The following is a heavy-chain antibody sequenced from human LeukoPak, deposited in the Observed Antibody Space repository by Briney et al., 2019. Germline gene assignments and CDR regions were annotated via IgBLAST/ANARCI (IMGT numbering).Heavy chain of an antibody. D-gene: IGHD6-19*01. Sequence: GGSLRLSCAASGFTFSSYDMHWVRQATGKGLEWVSAIGTAGDTYYPGSEKGRFTISRENAKNSLYLQMNSLRAGDTAVYYCARSQSSGWWGDGMDVWGQGTTVTVSS. V-gene: IGHV3-13*01. CDR2: IGTAGDT. CDR1: GFTFSSYD. CDR3: ARSQSSGWWGDGMDV. J-gene: IGHJ6*02.